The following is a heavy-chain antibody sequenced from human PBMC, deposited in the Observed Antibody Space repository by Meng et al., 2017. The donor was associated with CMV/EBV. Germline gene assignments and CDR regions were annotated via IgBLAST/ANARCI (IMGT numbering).Heavy chain of an antibody. J-gene: IGHJ6*02. D-gene: IGHD2-2*01. CDR3: ARMEGYCSSTSCNYYYYGMDV. CDR1: GFTFDDYA. Sequence: SLRLSCAASGFTFDDYAMHWVRQAPGKGLEWVSGISWNSGSIGYADSVKGRFTISRDNAKNSLYLQMNSLRAEDTAVYYCARMEGYCSSTSCNYYYYGMDVWGQGTTVTVSS. CDR2: ISWNSGSI. V-gene: IGHV3-9*01.